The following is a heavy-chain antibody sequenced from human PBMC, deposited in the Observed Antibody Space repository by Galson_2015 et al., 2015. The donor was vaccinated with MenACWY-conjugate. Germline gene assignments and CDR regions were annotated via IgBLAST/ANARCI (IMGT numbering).Heavy chain of an antibody. CDR2: IKEDGSNK. Sequence: SLRLSCAASGFTFSNYWMSWVRQAPGKGLEWVANIKEDGSNKYYVDSVKGRFTISRDNAKNSLYLQMNSLRAEDTAVYYCARELGWLQFDYWGQGTLVTVSS. CDR3: ARELGWLQFDY. D-gene: IGHD5-24*01. J-gene: IGHJ4*02. V-gene: IGHV3-7*03. CDR1: GFTFSNYW.